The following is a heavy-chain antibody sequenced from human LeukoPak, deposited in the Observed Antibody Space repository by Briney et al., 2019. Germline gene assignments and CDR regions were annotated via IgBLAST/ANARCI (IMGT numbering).Heavy chain of an antibody. CDR1: GGTFSTYV. CDR3: AINQAGYCGGGSCYRHEFYYMDV. V-gene: IGHV1-69*06. Sequence: ASVKVSCKASGGTFSTYVISWVRQAPGQGLEWMGGIIPLFVTANYAQKLQDRVTITADKSTSTPYMELSSLRYEDTAMYYCAINQAGYCGGGSCYRHEFYYMDVWGIGTSVTVSS. CDR2: IIPLFVTA. D-gene: IGHD2-15*01. J-gene: IGHJ6*03.